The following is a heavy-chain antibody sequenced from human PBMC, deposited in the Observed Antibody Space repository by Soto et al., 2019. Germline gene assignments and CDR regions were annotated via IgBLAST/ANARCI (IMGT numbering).Heavy chain of an antibody. D-gene: IGHD1-26*01. CDR1: GASVSSETQF. CDR3: ARADMSGTYYVDY. CDR2: VYRTGRT. V-gene: IGHV4-61*03. Sequence: PSETLSLTCRVSGASVSSETQFWACIVQPPGKVLEWIVYVYRTGRTNSNPALRSRVAVSADRSKNHFSLPLRSVAVEDTALYYCARADMSGTYYVDYWGPGIQVTVSS. J-gene: IGHJ4*02.